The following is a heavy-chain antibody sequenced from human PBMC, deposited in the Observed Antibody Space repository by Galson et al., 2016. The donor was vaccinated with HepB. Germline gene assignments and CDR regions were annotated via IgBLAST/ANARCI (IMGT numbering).Heavy chain of an antibody. CDR3: ARTSGDNTNMRGDFDY. D-gene: IGHD2-8*01. V-gene: IGHV2-70*04. CDR2: IDWDDDK. Sequence: PALVKPTQTLTLTCTFSGFSLSSTGVRVSWIRQPPGKALEWLARIDWDDDKFYSTSLKTRLTISKDTSKNQVVLTMTNMDPVDTATYYCARTSGDNTNMRGDFDYWGQGILVTVSS. J-gene: IGHJ4*02. CDR1: GFSLSSTGVR.